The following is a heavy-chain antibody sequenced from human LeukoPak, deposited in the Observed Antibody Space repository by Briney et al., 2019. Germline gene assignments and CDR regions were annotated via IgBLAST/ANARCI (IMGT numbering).Heavy chain of an antibody. V-gene: IGHV4-61*02. Sequence: PSETLSLTCAVSGDSIGIRGYSWSWIRQPAGKGLEWIGRIYTSGSTNYNPSLKSRVTMSVDTSKNQFSLKLSSVTAADTAVYYCARESPEGGYYYDSSGYYLYYFDYWGQGTLVTVSS. CDR2: IYTSGST. D-gene: IGHD3-22*01. CDR1: GDSIGIRGYS. J-gene: IGHJ4*02. CDR3: ARESPEGGYYYDSSGYYLYYFDY.